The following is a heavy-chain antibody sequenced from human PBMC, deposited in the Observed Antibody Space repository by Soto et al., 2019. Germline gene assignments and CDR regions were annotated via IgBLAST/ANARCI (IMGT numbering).Heavy chain of an antibody. V-gene: IGHV1-2*02. CDR1: GYTFTGYY. CDR3: AKGGAIVAAGTRVYLYNAMDV. J-gene: IGHJ6*02. D-gene: IGHD1-26*01. CDR2: INPNSGDT. Sequence: ASVKVSCKASGYTFTGYYVHWVRQAPGQGLEWMGWINPNSGDTYLAQRFQGRVTMNRDTAIGTAYMELRGLTSDDTAEYYCAKGGAIVAAGTRVYLYNAMDVWGQGTTVTVSS.